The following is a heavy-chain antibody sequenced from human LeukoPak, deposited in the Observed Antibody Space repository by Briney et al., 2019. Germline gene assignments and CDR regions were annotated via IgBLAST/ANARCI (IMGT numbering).Heavy chain of an antibody. CDR3: VRGSRVYCGGDCYYY. J-gene: IGHJ4*02. D-gene: IGHD2-21*02. CDR1: GGSFSGYY. V-gene: IGHV4-34*01. Sequence: SETLSLTCTVFGGSFSGYYWGWIRQPPDKGLEWIGEINPSGSTNYNPSLKTRVTISTDTSKNHFSLNLNSVTAADTGVYYCVRGSRVYCGGDCYYYWGQGTLVTVSS. CDR2: INPSGST.